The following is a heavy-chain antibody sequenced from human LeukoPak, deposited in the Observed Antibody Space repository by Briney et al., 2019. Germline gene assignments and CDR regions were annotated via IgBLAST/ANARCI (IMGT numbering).Heavy chain of an antibody. CDR1: GFTFTNHA. J-gene: IGHJ4*02. Sequence: GGSLRLSCAASGFTFTNHAMSWVRQAPGKGLQWVSVISGGGRTTEYADSVKGRFTISRDNSKNTLSLQMNSLRVEDTAIYYCAKNVLVKRYFDSWGQGTLVTVSS. CDR2: ISGGGRTT. CDR3: AKNVLVKRYFDS. D-gene: IGHD3-9*01. V-gene: IGHV3-23*01.